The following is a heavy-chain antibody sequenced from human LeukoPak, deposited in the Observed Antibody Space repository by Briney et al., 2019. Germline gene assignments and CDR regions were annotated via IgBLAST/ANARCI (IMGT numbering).Heavy chain of an antibody. D-gene: IGHD5-24*01. Sequence: GESLKISCKASGYSFANYWIAWVRQLPGKGLEWMGIIYPVNSDTRYSPSFQGQVTISADKSISTAYLQWNSLKASDTAMYYCARHPDGYNPFDYWGQGTLVTVSS. CDR1: GYSFANYW. CDR2: IYPVNSDT. CDR3: ARHPDGYNPFDY. J-gene: IGHJ4*02. V-gene: IGHV5-51*01.